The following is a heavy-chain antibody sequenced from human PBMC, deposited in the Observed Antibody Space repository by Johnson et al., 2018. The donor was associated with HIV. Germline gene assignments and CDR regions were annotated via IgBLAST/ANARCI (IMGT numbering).Heavy chain of an antibody. CDR2: IRQDGSEK. CDR1: ESTFSSYW. V-gene: IGHV3-7*01. J-gene: IGHJ3*02. Sequence: QPGKSLTLSCEASESTFSSYWMNWLRQAPGKGLEWVATIRQDGSEKYYVGSVKGRFTVSRDNARKSLYLQMNSLRAEDTAVYYCAREWLYDALNIWGQGTMVTVSS. CDR3: AREWLYDALNI. D-gene: IGHD3-22*01.